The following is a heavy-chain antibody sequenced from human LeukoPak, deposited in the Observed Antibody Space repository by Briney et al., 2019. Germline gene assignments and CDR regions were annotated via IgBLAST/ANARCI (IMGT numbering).Heavy chain of an antibody. CDR1: GFTFSSYA. Sequence: QPGGSLRLSCAASGFTFSSYAMHWVRQAPGKGLEWVAVISYDGSNKYYADSVKGRFTISRDNSKNTLYLQMNSLRAEDAAVYYCARDLPDCSSTSCYSSGWFDPWGQGTLVTVSS. J-gene: IGHJ5*02. CDR2: ISYDGSNK. V-gene: IGHV3-30*01. D-gene: IGHD2-2*02. CDR3: ARDLPDCSSTSCYSSGWFDP.